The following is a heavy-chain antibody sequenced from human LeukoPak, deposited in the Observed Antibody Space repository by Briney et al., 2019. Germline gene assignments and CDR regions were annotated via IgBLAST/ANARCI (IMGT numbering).Heavy chain of an antibody. CDR1: GFTFSSFA. D-gene: IGHD2-15*01. V-gene: IGHV3-23*01. J-gene: IGHJ4*02. Sequence: PGGSLSLSCAASGFTFSSFAMNWVRQAPGKGLEWVSTISVSGGNTYYADSVKGRFTISRDNSKNTMYMQMNSLRVEDTAAYYCVGYCSGGSCYSGAYWGQGTLVTVSS. CDR2: ISVSGGNT. CDR3: VGYCSGGSCYSGAY.